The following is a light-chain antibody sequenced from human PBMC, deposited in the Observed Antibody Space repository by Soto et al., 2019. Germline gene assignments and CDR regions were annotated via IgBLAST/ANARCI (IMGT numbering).Light chain of an antibody. CDR2: GAS. J-gene: IGKJ1*01. CDR3: QQYGSSPRT. CDR1: QSVSSSY. V-gene: IGKV3-20*01. Sequence: EIVLTQSPGTLSLSPGERATLSCRASQSVSSSYLAWYKQKPGQAPGLLIYGASSRATGIPDRFSGSGFGTDFTFTFSRLEPEDFAVYYCQQYGSSPRTFGQGTKVDIK.